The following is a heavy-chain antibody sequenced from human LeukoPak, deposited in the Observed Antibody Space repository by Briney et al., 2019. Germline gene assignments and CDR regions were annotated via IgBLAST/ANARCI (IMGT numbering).Heavy chain of an antibody. CDR3: AREYGGYVGGFDY. D-gene: IGHD5-12*01. CDR2: IWYDGSNK. J-gene: IGHJ4*02. V-gene: IGHV3-33*01. CDR1: GFTFSSYG. Sequence: GGSLRLSCAASGFTFSSYGMHWVRQAPGKGLEWVAVIWYDGSNKYYADSVKGRFTISRDNSKNTLYLQMNSLRAEDTAVYYCAREYGGYVGGFDYWGQGTLVTVSS.